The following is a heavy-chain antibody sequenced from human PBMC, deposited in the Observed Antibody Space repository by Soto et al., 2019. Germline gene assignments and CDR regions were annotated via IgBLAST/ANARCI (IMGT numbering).Heavy chain of an antibody. Sequence: EVQLVESGGGLIQSGGSLRLSCAVSGFTVSRNFMSWIRQAPGKGLQWVSILYSGGTTYYTDSVKGRFTISGDNSKNTVYLQMNSLRVEDTATYYCARVVLVGATPDYFDHWGQGTLVSVSS. V-gene: IGHV3-53*01. CDR3: ARVVLVGATPDYFDH. CDR1: GFTVSRNF. CDR2: LYSGGTT. J-gene: IGHJ4*01. D-gene: IGHD1-26*01.